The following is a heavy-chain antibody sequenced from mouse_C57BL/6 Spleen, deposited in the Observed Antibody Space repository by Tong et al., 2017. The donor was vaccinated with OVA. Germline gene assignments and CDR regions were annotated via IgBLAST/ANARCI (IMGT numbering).Heavy chain of an antibody. CDR1: GYTFTDYY. V-gene: IGHV1-81*01. Sequence: VQLQQSGAELARPGASVKLSCKASGYTFTDYYINWVKQRTGQGLEWIGEIYPGSGNTYYNEKFKGKATLTADKSSSTAYMELSSLTSEDSAVYYCARRDGGYFDYWGQGTTLTVSS. D-gene: IGHD2-3*01. J-gene: IGHJ2*01. CDR2: IYPGSGNT. CDR3: ARRDGGYFDY.